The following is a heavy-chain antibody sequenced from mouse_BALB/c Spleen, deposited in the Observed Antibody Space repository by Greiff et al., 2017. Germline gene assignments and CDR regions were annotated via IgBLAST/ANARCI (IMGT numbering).Heavy chain of an antibody. V-gene: IGHV1-69*01. CDR1: GYTFTDYW. CDR2: IDTSDSYT. J-gene: IGHJ4*01. Sequence: VQLQQPGAELVMPGASVKMSCKASGYTFTDYWMHWVKQRPGQGLEWIGAIDTSDSYTSYNQKFKGKATLTVDESSSTAYMQLSSLTSEDSAVYYCARIPMKDAMDYWGQGTSVTVSS. CDR3: ARIPMKDAMDY.